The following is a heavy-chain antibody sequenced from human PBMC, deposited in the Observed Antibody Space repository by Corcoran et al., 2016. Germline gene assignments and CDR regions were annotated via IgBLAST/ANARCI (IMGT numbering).Heavy chain of an antibody. CDR3: ARTGRLTGDWYFDL. D-gene: IGHD7-27*01. J-gene: IGHJ2*01. CDR2: IYYSGST. V-gene: IGHV4-39*07. CDR1: GGSISSSSYY. Sequence: QLQLQESGPGLVKPSETLSLTCTVSGGSISSSSYYWGWIRQPPGKGLEWIGSIYYSGSTYYNPSLKSRVTISVDTSKNQFSLKLSSVTAADTAVYYCARTGRLTGDWYFDLWGRGTLVTVSS.